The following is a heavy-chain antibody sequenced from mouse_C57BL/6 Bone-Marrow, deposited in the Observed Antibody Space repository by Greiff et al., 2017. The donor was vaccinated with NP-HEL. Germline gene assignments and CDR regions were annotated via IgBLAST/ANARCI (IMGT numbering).Heavy chain of an antibody. V-gene: IGHV1-42*01. CDR1: GYSFTGYY. CDR3: ASLSAY. CDR2: INPSTGGT. J-gene: IGHJ3*01. Sequence: VQLQQSGPELVKPGASVKISCKASGYSFTGYYMNWVKQSPEKSLEWIGEINPSTGGTTYNQKFKAKATLTVDKSSSTAYMQLKSLTSEDSAVYYCASLSAYWGQGTLVTVSA.